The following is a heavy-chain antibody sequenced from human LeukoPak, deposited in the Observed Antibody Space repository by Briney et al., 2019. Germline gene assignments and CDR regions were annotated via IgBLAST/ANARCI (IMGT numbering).Heavy chain of an antibody. D-gene: IGHD1-7*01. J-gene: IGHJ4*02. CDR1: GFTFDDYA. CDR2: ISWNSGSI. CDR3: AKDMAGTFDY. Sequence: GGSLRLSCAASGFTFDDYAMHWVRQAPGKGLEWVSGISWNSGSIGYADSMKGRFTISRDNAKNSLYLQMNSLRAEDTALYYCAKDMAGTFDYWGQGTLVTVSS. V-gene: IGHV3-9*01.